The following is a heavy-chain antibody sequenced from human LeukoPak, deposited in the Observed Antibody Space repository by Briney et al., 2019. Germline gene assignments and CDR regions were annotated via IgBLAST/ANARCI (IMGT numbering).Heavy chain of an antibody. CDR3: ATGRIQLWYAY. Sequence: GGSLRLSCAASGFTFSSYSMNWVRQAPGKGLEWVSYISSSGSTIYYADSVKGRFTISRDNSKNTLYLQMNSLRVEDTAVYYCATGRIQLWYAYWGHGTLVTVSS. V-gene: IGHV3-48*01. J-gene: IGHJ4*01. D-gene: IGHD5-18*01. CDR2: ISSSGSTI. CDR1: GFTFSSYS.